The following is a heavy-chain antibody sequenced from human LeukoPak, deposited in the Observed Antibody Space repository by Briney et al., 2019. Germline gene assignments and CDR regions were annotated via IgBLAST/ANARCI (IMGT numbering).Heavy chain of an antibody. CDR1: GCTFTSYD. Sequence: ASVKVSCKTSGCTFTSYDISWVRQAPGQGLEWMGWISAYNGNTNYARKLQGRVTMTTDSSTSTAYMELRSLRSDDTAVYYCARDKQNTWDPKRGAFDIWGQGTMVTVSS. CDR3: ARDKQNTWDPKRGAFDI. J-gene: IGHJ3*02. D-gene: IGHD1-26*01. CDR2: ISAYNGNT. V-gene: IGHV1-18*01.